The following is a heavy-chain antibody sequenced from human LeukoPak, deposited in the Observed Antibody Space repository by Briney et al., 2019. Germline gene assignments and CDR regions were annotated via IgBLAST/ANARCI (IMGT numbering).Heavy chain of an antibody. CDR3: ARDQGEDYDFWSGYLDYFDY. Sequence: ASVKVSCKASGYTFTSYGISWVRQALGQGLEWMGWISAYNGNTNYAQKLQGRVTMTTDTSTSTAYMELRSLRSDDTAVYYCARDQGEDYDFWSGYLDYFDYWGQGTLVTVSS. CDR1: GYTFTSYG. D-gene: IGHD3-3*01. V-gene: IGHV1-18*01. J-gene: IGHJ4*02. CDR2: ISAYNGNT.